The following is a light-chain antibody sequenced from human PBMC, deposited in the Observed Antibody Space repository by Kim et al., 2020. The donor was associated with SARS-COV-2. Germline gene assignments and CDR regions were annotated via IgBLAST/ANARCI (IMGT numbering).Light chain of an antibody. CDR2: DVT. CDR1: SSDVSGYNY. V-gene: IGLV2-14*03. J-gene: IGLJ1*01. CDR3: SSYTSSSTPYV. Sequence: QSITISCTGTSSDVSGYNYVSWYQQHPGKAPKLMIYDVTRRPSGVSSRFTGSKSGNTASLTISGLQAEDEADYYCSSYTSSSTPYVFGTGTKVTVL.